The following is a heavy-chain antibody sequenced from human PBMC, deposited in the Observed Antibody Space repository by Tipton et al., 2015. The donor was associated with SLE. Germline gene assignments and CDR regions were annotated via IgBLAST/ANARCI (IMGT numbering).Heavy chain of an antibody. J-gene: IGHJ1*01. CDR3: ARDVVPFRDDYLQH. D-gene: IGHD3-16*01. Sequence: SLRLSCAASGFTFSSYGMHWVRQAPGKGLEWVAVIWYDGSNKYYADSVKGRFTISRDNAKNSLYLQMNSLRAEDTAVYYCARDVVPFRDDYLQHWGQGTLVTVSS. V-gene: IGHV3-33*01. CDR2: IWYDGSNK. CDR1: GFTFSSYG.